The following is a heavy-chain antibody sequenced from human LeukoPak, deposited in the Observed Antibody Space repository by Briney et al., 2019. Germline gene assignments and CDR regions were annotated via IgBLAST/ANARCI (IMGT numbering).Heavy chain of an antibody. CDR3: ARDSRIAVAGTRYYYYYMDV. CDR1: GFTFSSHW. V-gene: IGHV3-74*01. D-gene: IGHD6-19*01. J-gene: IGHJ6*03. CDR2: INTDGSST. Sequence: GGSLRLSCAASGFTFSSHWMHWVRQAPGKGLVWVPRINTDGSSTSYADSVKGRFTISRDNAKNTLYLQMNSLRAEDTAVYYCARDSRIAVAGTRYYYYYMDVWGKGTTVTVSS.